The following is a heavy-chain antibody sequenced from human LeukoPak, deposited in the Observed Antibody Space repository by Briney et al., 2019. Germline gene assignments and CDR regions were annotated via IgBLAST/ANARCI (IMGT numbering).Heavy chain of an antibody. CDR1: GGSFSGYY. V-gene: IGHV4-34*01. CDR2: INHSGST. Sequence: PSETLSLTCAVCGGSFSGYYWSWIRQPPGKGLEWIGEINHSGSTNYNPSLKSRVTISVDTSKNQFSLKLSSVTAADTAVYYCARGTRRQGSVVVVAAPSPTFDYWGQGTLVTVSS. CDR3: ARGTRRQGSVVVVAAPSPTFDY. D-gene: IGHD2-15*01. J-gene: IGHJ4*02.